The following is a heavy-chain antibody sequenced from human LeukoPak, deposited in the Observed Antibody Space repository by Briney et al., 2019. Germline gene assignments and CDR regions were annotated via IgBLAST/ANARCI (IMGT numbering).Heavy chain of an antibody. V-gene: IGHV3-21*01. CDR1: GFTFGSYS. CDR3: SKPQSSRPGDFDY. J-gene: IGHJ4*02. Sequence: GGSLRLSCTASGFTFGSYSMNWARQSPGRGLECISSISGNGTSKKFANSLKGRFSVSRDNAKSSVYLHLSSLRAEDSGIYYCSKPQSSRPGDFDYWGPGILVTVTS. D-gene: IGHD1-14*01. CDR2: ISGNGTSK.